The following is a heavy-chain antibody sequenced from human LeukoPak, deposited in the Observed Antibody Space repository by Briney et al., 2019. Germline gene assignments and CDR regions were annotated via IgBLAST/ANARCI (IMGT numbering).Heavy chain of an antibody. Sequence: ASVKVSCKASGYTFTGYFMHWVRQAPRQGLEWMGRISPNSGGTNYAQKFQGRVTITRDTSASTAYMELSSLRSEDTAVYYCARGAPIRVAVAATFDPWGQGTLVTVPS. CDR3: ARGAPIRVAVAATFDP. CDR2: ISPNSGGT. V-gene: IGHV1-2*06. J-gene: IGHJ5*02. D-gene: IGHD6-19*01. CDR1: GYTFTGYF.